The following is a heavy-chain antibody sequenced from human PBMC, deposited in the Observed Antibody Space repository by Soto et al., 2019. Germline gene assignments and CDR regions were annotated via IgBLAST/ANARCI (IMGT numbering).Heavy chain of an antibody. CDR2: IYPGDSDT. D-gene: IGHD1-26*01. J-gene: IGHJ4*02. CDR1: GYSFTSYW. Sequence: XESLKISCKGCGYSFTSYWIGWVRQMPGKGLEWMGIIYPGDSDTRYSPSFQGQVTISADKSISTAYLQWSSLKASDTAMYYCARTSGSYPTPLDYWGQGTLVTVSS. V-gene: IGHV5-51*01. CDR3: ARTSGSYPTPLDY.